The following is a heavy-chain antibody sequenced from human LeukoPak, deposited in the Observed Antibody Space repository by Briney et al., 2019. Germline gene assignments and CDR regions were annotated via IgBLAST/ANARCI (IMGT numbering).Heavy chain of an antibody. CDR3: AKWAGDHPINYMDV. D-gene: IGHD2-8*01. CDR2: ITFDGKRK. Sequence: GTSLRLSCAPSGFIFSDYAMHWVRQAPGKGLEWVAAITFDGKRKDHADSVKGRFTISRDNFNNMLYFQMNSLRAEDTAVYYCAKWAGDHPINYMDVWGKGTTVSVS. V-gene: IGHV3-33*05. CDR1: GFIFSDYA. J-gene: IGHJ6*03.